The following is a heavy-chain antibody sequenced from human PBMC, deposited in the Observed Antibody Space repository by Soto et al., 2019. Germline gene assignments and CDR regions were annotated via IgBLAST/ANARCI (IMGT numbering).Heavy chain of an antibody. CDR2: INSDGSST. V-gene: IGHV3-74*01. Sequence: GGSLRLSCAASGFTFSSYWMHWVRQAPGKGLVWVSRINSDGSSTSYADSVKGRFTISRDNAKNTLYLQMNSLRAEDTAVYYCARDRDDILTGYYNYYYYYMDVWGKGTTVTVSS. CDR1: GFTFSSYW. CDR3: ARDRDDILTGYYNYYYYYMDV. J-gene: IGHJ6*03. D-gene: IGHD3-9*01.